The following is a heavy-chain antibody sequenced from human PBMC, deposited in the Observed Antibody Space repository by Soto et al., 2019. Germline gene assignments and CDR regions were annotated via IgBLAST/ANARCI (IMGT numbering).Heavy chain of an antibody. J-gene: IGHJ4*02. CDR1: GYTFTRYT. D-gene: IGHD3-9*01. CDR2: INTGRGNT. CDR3: SRDAYRSGYYSDY. V-gene: IGHV1-3*04. Sequence: QVQLVQSGAEVKKPGASVKISCKPSGYTFTRYTIHWVRQAPGQRLEWMGWINTGRGNTKYSEKLQGRVTITADTSASTAYMELSSLTSADTALYYCSRDAYRSGYYSDYWGQGTLVTVSS.